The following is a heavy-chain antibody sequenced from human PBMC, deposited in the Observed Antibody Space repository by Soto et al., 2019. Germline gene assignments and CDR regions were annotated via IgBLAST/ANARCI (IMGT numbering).Heavy chain of an antibody. D-gene: IGHD6-19*01. J-gene: IGHJ4*02. V-gene: IGHV3-33*01. CDR1: GFTFSNYG. CDR2: IWYDGSNT. Sequence: QVQLVESGGGEVQPGRSLRLSCAASGFTFSNYGMHWVRQSPGQGLEWVAVIWYDGSNTYYADSVKGRFTISRDNSKNTLYLQMNSRRAEDTAVYYCARGNGHSSGWYDYWGQGTLVTVSS. CDR3: ARGNGHSSGWYDY.